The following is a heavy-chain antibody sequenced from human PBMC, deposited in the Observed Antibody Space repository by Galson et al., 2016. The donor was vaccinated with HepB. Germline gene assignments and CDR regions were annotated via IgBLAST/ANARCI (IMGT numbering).Heavy chain of an antibody. D-gene: IGHD2-2*01. J-gene: IGHJ4*02. CDR3: ARGGGGSGYWNSANCYGALDY. CDR2: IYSGGDT. V-gene: IGHV3-66*01. CDR1: GFTVTSSY. Sequence: SLRLSCAASGFTVTSSYMSWVRQAPGKGLEWVSVIYSGGDTYYADSVKGRLTISRDNAKSSLYRQMNSLRAEETALYYCARGGGGSGYWNSANCYGALDYWGQGTLVAVSS.